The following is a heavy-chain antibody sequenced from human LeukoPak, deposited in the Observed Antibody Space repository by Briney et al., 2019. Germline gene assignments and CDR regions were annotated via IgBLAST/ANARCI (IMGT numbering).Heavy chain of an antibody. J-gene: IGHJ3*02. Sequence: KPSETLSLTCTVSGGSISSSSYYWGWIRQPPGKGLEWIGSIYYTGTTYYNPSLKSRVTISVDTSKNQFSLKLSSVTAADTAVYYCARLEMSPPIVVVGVVAFDIWGQGTMVTVSS. CDR2: IYYTGTT. D-gene: IGHD2-2*01. V-gene: IGHV4-39*01. CDR3: ARLEMSPPIVVVGVVAFDI. CDR1: GGSISSSSYY.